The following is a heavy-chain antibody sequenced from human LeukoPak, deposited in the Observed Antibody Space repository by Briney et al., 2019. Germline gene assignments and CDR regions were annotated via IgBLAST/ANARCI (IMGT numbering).Heavy chain of an antibody. D-gene: IGHD2-8*01. J-gene: IGHJ4*02. Sequence: SETLSLTCTVSGGSISSSSYYWGWIRQAPGKGLEWIGSIYHSGTIKYNPSLKSRVTISIDTSKNKFSLKLSSVTAADTAVYYCARDWGYCINGVCYAFDYWGQGTLVTVSS. CDR3: ARDWGYCINGVCYAFDY. V-gene: IGHV4-39*07. CDR2: IYHSGTI. CDR1: GGSISSSSYY.